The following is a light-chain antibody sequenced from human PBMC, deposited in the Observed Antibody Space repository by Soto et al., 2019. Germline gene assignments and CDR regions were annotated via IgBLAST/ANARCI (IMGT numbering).Light chain of an antibody. CDR2: DNN. CDR3: GTWDSSLSTGV. V-gene: IGLV1-51*01. J-gene: IGLJ3*02. CDR1: SYNIGNNY. Sequence: QSVLTQPPSVSAAPGQKVTISCSGSSYNIGNNYVSWYQQLPGTAPKLLFSDNNKQPSGIPDRFSGSKSGTSATLGITGLQTGDEADYYCGTWDSSLSTGVFGGGTKLTVL.